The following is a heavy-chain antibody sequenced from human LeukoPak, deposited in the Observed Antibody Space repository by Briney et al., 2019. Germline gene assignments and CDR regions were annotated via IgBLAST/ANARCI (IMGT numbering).Heavy chain of an antibody. Sequence: GGSLRLSCAASGFTFIDYDMHWVRHVIGKGLEWVSAIGIRGDTHYSGSVEGRFTISRENAESSLYLQMNSLRAEDTAVYYCARGGIQVSGIDEFDYWGQGTLVTVSS. CDR3: ARGGIQVSGIDEFDY. CDR2: IGIRGDT. J-gene: IGHJ4*02. D-gene: IGHD6-19*01. CDR1: GFTFIDYD. V-gene: IGHV3-13*01.